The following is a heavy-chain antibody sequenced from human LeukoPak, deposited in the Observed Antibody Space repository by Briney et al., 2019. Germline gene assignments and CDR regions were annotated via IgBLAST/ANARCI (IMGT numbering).Heavy chain of an antibody. V-gene: IGHV4-30-4*01. D-gene: IGHD4-17*01. Sequence: SQTLSLTCTVSGGSISSGDYYWSWIRQPPGKGLEWIGYIYYSGSTYYNPSLKSRVTISVDTSKNQFSLKLSSVTAADTAVYYCASLDYGDGSYYFDYWGQGTLVTVSS. J-gene: IGHJ4*02. CDR1: GGSISSGDYY. CDR2: IYYSGST. CDR3: ASLDYGDGSYYFDY.